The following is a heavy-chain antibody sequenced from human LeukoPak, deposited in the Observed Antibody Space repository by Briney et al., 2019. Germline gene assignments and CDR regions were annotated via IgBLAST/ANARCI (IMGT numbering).Heavy chain of an antibody. CDR3: ARGVKYYYDSSGYSPEGFDY. Sequence: GASVKVSCKASGYTFTSYGISWVRQAPGQGLEWMGWISAYNGNTNYAQKLQGRVTMTTDTSTSTAYMELRSLRSDDTAVYYCARGVKYYYDSSGYSPEGFDYWGQGTPVTVSS. D-gene: IGHD3-22*01. CDR2: ISAYNGNT. V-gene: IGHV1-18*01. CDR1: GYTFTSYG. J-gene: IGHJ4*02.